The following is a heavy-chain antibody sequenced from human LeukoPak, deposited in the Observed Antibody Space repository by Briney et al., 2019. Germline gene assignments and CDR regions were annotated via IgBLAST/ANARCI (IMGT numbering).Heavy chain of an antibody. D-gene: IGHD1-26*01. CDR2: IYYSGST. J-gene: IGHJ4*02. CDR3: AIYLAGSYYLVDY. CDR1: GGSISNSSYY. V-gene: IGHV4-39*07. Sequence: PSETLSLTCTVSGGSISNSSYYWGWIRQPPGKGLEWNGSIYYSGSTYYNPSLKSRVTISVDTSKNQFSLKLSSVTAADTAVYYCAIYLAGSYYLVDYWGQGTLVTVSS.